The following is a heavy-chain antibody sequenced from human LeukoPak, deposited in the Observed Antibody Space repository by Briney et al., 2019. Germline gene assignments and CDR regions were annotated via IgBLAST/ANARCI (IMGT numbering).Heavy chain of an antibody. J-gene: IGHJ3*02. CDR2: IYSGGST. V-gene: IGHV3-66*01. D-gene: IGHD2-2*01. CDR3: ARDTPCSSTSCYPLFAFDI. Sequence: GGSLRLSCAASGFTVSSNYMSWVRQAPGKGLEWVSVIYSGGSTYYADSVKGRFTISRDNSKNTLYLQMNSLRAEDTAVYYCARDTPCSSTSCYPLFAFDIWGQGTMVTVSS. CDR1: GFTVSSNY.